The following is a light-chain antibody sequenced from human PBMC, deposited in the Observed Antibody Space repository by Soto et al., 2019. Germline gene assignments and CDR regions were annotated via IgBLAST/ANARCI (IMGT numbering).Light chain of an antibody. CDR2: AAS. V-gene: IGKV1-39*01. Sequence: DIQMTQSPSSLSASVGDRVTITCRASQSISSYLNWYQQKPGKAPKLLIYAASSLQSGVPSRFSGSGSGTDFTLTISSLQPDDFATYYCQQHQTYSTFGQGTKVDIK. CDR3: QQHQTYST. J-gene: IGKJ1*01. CDR1: QSISSY.